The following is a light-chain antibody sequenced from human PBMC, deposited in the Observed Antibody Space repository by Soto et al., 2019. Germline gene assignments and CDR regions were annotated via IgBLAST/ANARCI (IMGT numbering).Light chain of an antibody. CDR1: QSINGR. J-gene: IGKJ2*01. CDR2: DVS. CDR3: QQYKVYPYT. Sequence: DIQMTQSPSTLSASIGDRVTITCRVSQSINGRLAWYQQKPGRPPKLLIYDVSFLESGVPSRFSGSGSGTDFNLTISSLRPDDFATFCYQQYKVYPYTFGQGTRLDIQ. V-gene: IGKV1-5*01.